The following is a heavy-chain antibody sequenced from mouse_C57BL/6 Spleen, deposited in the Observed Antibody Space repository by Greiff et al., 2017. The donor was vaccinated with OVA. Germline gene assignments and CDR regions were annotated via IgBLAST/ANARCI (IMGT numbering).Heavy chain of an antibody. Sequence: VQLQQSGPELVKPGASVKISCKASGYAFSSSWMNWVKQRPGKGLEWIGRIYPGDGDTNYNGKFKGKATLTADKSSSTAYMQLSSLTSEDSAVYFCAREGGYSNYLLDYWGQGTTLTVSS. D-gene: IGHD2-5*01. CDR2: IYPGDGDT. CDR3: AREGGYSNYLLDY. J-gene: IGHJ2*01. CDR1: GYAFSSSW. V-gene: IGHV1-82*01.